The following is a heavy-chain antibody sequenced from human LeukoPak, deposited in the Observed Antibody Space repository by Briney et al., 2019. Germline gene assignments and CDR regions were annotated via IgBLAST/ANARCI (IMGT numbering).Heavy chain of an antibody. J-gene: IGHJ5*02. V-gene: IGHV4-34*01. CDR3: ARGITFYHLSLGH. CDR2: IDQSGST. CDR1: GGSFTGHH. Sequence: RSETLSLTCAVSGGSFTGHHCSWIRQPPGKGLVWIGEIDQSGSTNYNPSHQSRFTISLDTPKNQFSLKLSSVTAADTAVYYCARGITFYHLSLGHWGQGALVTVSS. D-gene: IGHD1-14*01.